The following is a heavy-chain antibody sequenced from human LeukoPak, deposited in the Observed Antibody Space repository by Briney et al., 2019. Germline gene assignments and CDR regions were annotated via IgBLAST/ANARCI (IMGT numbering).Heavy chain of an antibody. CDR1: GYTFTGYY. J-gene: IGHJ4*02. V-gene: IGHV1-2*02. Sequence: ASVKVSCKASGYTFTGYYMHWVRQAPGQRLEWMGWINPNSGGTNYAQKFQGRVTMTRDTSISTAYMELSRLRSDDTAVYYCARDPIVLMVYAGGFDYWGQGTLVTVSS. CDR2: INPNSGGT. CDR3: ARDPIVLMVYAGGFDY. D-gene: IGHD2-8*01.